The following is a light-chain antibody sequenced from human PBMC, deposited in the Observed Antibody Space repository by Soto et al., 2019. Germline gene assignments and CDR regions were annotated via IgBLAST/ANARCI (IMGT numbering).Light chain of an antibody. CDR1: QSVSSNN. V-gene: IGKV3-20*01. J-gene: IGKJ5*01. CDR2: AAS. CDR3: QQYNNWPAIT. Sequence: EVMLKQSPGALSLSTGERATLSCRASQSVSSNNLAWYQQRPGQAPRLLIYAASIRATGIPDRIAGSGSGTDFTLTISRLEPEDFAVYYCQQYNNWPAITFGQGRRLEV.